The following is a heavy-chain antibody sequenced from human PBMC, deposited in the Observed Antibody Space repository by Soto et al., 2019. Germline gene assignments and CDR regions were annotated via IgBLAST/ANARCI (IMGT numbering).Heavy chain of an antibody. CDR2: IKSESSVGAT. CDR1: GFVFYGAW. J-gene: IGHJ5*02. V-gene: IGHV3-15*07. D-gene: IGHD2-21*02. Sequence: GGSLRLSCIASGFVFYGAWMNWVRQAPGTGLEWVGRIKSESSVGATDYAAPVRGRFSISRDDSKNTVYLQMSSLKTEDSAVYYFTTMSVTPPPPWGLGTFVTSPQ. CDR3: TTMSVTPPPP.